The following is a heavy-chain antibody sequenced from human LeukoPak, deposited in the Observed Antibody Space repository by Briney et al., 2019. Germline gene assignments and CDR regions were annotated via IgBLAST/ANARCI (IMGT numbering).Heavy chain of an antibody. CDR2: TYYRSKWHY. CDR3: ARQSSTDYYYYGLDV. Sequence: QTLSLTCAISGDRVSSNSAAWNWIRQSPSRGLEWLGRTYYRSKWHYDYAESVKRRITVNPDTSKNQFSLQLNSVTPEDAAVYYCARQSSTDYYYYGLDVWGQGTTVAVSS. J-gene: IGHJ6*02. V-gene: IGHV6-1*01. CDR1: GDRVSSNSAA. D-gene: IGHD1-1*01.